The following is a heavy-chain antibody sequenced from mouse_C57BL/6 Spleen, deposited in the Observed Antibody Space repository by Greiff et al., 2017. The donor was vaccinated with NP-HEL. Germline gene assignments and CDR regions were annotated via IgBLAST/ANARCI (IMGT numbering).Heavy chain of an antibody. CDR3: AIDYKNFDV. V-gene: IGHV1-50*01. J-gene: IGHJ1*03. Sequence: QVQLQQPGAELVKPGASVKLSCKASGYTFTSYWMQWVKQRPGQGLEWIGEIDPSDSYTNYNQKFKGKATLTVDTSSSTAYMQLSSLTSEDSAVYYCAIDYKNFDVWGTGTTVTVSS. CDR2: IDPSDSYT. CDR1: GYTFTSYW. D-gene: IGHD2-4*01.